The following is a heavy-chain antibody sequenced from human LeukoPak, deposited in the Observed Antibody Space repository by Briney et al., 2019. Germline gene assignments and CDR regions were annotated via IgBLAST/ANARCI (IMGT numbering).Heavy chain of an antibody. Sequence: SETLSLTCTVSGGSISSYYWSWIRQPPGKGLEWIGYIYYSGSTNYNPSLKSRVAISVDTSKNQFSLKLSSVTAADTAVYYCARSHYYDSTNYFDYWGQGTLVTVSS. D-gene: IGHD3-22*01. CDR2: IYYSGST. CDR1: GGSISSYY. CDR3: ARSHYYDSTNYFDY. V-gene: IGHV4-59*08. J-gene: IGHJ4*02.